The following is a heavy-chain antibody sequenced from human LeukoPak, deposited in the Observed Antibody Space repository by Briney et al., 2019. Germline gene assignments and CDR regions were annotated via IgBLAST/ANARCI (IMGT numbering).Heavy chain of an antibody. CDR3: ARHQEAAAASGYFDY. CDR1: GGTFSSDT. D-gene: IGHD6-13*01. J-gene: IGHJ4*02. Sequence: SVKVSCKASGGTFSSDTISWVRQAPGQSLEWMGCFIPIFATTHFAQKFRDRVTFTADDSTGTAYMELSSLRSDDTAMYYCARHQEAAAASGYFDYWGQGTLVTVSS. CDR2: FIPIFATT. V-gene: IGHV1-69*13.